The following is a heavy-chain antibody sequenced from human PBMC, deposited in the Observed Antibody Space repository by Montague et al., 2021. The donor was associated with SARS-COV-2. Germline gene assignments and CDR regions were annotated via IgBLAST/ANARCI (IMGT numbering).Heavy chain of an antibody. J-gene: IGHJ3*02. V-gene: IGHV3-48*03. CDR3: TRDYRSVVGDGLDI. Sequence: SLRLSCAASGFTFSYYDMNWVRQAPGKGPEWITYISTSAYTTSYAGSVKGRFTISRDNGKNSLYLQMNSLRVDDTAVYYCTRDYRSVVGDGLDIWGQGTKVTVSS. CDR2: ISTSAYTT. CDR1: GFTFSYYD. D-gene: IGHD3-16*02.